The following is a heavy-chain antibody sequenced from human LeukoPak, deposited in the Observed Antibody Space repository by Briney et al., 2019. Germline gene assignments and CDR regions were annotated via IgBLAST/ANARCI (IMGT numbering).Heavy chain of an antibody. D-gene: IGHD6-13*01. CDR2: IYYSGST. J-gene: IGHJ5*02. CDR1: GGSISSSSYY. V-gene: IGHV4-39*01. Sequence: SETLSRTCTVSGGSISSSSYYWGSIRQPPPKRLEWIGSIYYSGSTYYNPSLKSRVTISVDTSKNQFSLKLSSVTAADTAVYYCARRSSSWYEGRFDPWGQGTLVTVSS. CDR3: ARRSSSWYEGRFDP.